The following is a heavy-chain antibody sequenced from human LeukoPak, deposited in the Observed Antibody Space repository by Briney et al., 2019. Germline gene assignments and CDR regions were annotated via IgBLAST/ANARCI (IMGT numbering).Heavy chain of an antibody. CDR2: ISSSGSGGNT. V-gene: IGHV3-23*01. D-gene: IGHD3-22*01. Sequence: PGGSLRLSCAASGFTFSSFGINWVRQAPGKGLEWVSGISSSGSGGNTYYADSVKGRFTISRDSSKNTLYLQMNSLRAEDTAVYYCARGVYYYDTPMVPDYWGQGTLVTVSS. J-gene: IGHJ4*02. CDR3: ARGVYYYDTPMVPDY. CDR1: GFTFSSFG.